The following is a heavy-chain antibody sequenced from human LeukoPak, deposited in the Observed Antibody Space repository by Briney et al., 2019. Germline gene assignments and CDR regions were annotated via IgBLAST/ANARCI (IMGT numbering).Heavy chain of an antibody. D-gene: IGHD5-12*01. J-gene: IGHJ6*02. CDR3: ASIYSGYPMDV. CDR2: INQDGSGK. CDR1: GFTFSSYS. V-gene: IGHV3-7*01. Sequence: GGSLRLSCAASGFTFSSYSMNWVRQAPGKGLEWVANINQDGSGKNYVDSVKGRFTISRDNAKNSLYLQLNSLRAEDTAVYYCASIYSGYPMDVWGQGTTVTVSS.